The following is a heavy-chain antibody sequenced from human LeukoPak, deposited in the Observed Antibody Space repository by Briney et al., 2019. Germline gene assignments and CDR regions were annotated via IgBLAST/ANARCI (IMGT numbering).Heavy chain of an antibody. CDR3: AKDLTPPPDSDAFDI. D-gene: IGHD2-15*01. CDR2: ISWNSGSI. J-gene: IGHJ3*02. V-gene: IGHV3-9*01. Sequence: GRSLRLSCAASGFTFDDYAMHWVRQAPGKGLEWVSGISWNSGSIGYADSVKGRFTISRDNAKNSLYLQMNSLRAEDTALYYCAKDLTPPPDSDAFDIWGQGTMVTVSS. CDR1: GFTFDDYA.